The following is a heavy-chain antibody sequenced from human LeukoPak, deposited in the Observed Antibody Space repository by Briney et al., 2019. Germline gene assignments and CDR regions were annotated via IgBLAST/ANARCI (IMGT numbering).Heavy chain of an antibody. CDR2: INGDGSGT. CDR1: EFTFSSYW. J-gene: IGHJ3*02. CDR3: ARAPGQNHAFDI. Sequence: PGGSLRLSCVASEFTFSSYWMHWVRQAPGKGLVWVSRINGDGSGTTYADSVKGRFTISRDNAKNTLYLQMNSLRAEDTAVYYCARAPGQNHAFDIWGQRTMVTVSS. V-gene: IGHV3-74*03.